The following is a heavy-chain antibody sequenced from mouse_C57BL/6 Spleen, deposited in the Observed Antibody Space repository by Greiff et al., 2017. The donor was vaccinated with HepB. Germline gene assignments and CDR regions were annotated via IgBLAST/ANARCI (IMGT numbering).Heavy chain of an antibody. D-gene: IGHD1-1*01. Sequence: VQLQQPGAELVRPGSSVKLSCKASGYTFTSYWMHWVKQRPIQGLEWIGNIDPSDSETHYNQKFKDKATLTVDKSSSTAYMQLSSLTSEDSAVYYCAREGITTVSYYFDYWGQGTTLTVSS. CDR1: GYTFTSYW. J-gene: IGHJ2*01. CDR2: IDPSDSET. CDR3: AREGITTVSYYFDY. V-gene: IGHV1-52*01.